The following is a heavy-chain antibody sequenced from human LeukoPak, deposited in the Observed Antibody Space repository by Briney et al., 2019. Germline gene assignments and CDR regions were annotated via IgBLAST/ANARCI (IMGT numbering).Heavy chain of an antibody. CDR2: ISSSGSTE. J-gene: IGHJ4*02. CDR1: GFTFSNYE. CDR3: ARDQRPEKYFYDSSGSSAY. D-gene: IGHD3-22*01. Sequence: GGSLRLSCAGSGFTFSNYEMNWVRQAPGKGLEWVSFISSSGSTEYYADSVKGRFIISKDNAKNLLYLEMNNLRPEDTALYYCARDQRPEKYFYDSSGSSAYWGQGTLVTVSS. V-gene: IGHV3-48*03.